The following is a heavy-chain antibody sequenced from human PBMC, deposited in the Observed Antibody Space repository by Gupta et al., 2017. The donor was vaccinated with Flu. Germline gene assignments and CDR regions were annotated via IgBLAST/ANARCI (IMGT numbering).Heavy chain of an antibody. CDR2: ITWDSGRF. V-gene: IGHV3-9*01. Sequence: EEQVVETGAGLVHPGTYQRLYYDASGFRFGDYAMHGVRHAPGKGLAWVSGITWDSGRFGYRDALKGRFTISRYNAKNSLDLQMTSLRTEYTALYYCVKYLPSGGASYGAFDVWGQGSMVIVSS. J-gene: IGHJ3*01. D-gene: IGHD3-16*01. CDR3: VKYLPSGGASYGAFDV. CDR1: GFRFGDYA.